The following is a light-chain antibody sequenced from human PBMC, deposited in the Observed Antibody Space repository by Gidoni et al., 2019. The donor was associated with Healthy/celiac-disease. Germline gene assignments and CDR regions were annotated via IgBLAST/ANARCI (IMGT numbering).Light chain of an antibody. J-gene: IGKJ4*01. Sequence: EIVLTQSPATLSLSPGERATLSCRASQGVSSYLAWYQQKPGQAPRRLIYDASNRATGIPARFSGSGSGTYFTLTISSLEPEDFAVYYCQQRSNWPTFGGGTKVEIK. CDR2: DAS. CDR1: QGVSSY. CDR3: QQRSNWPT. V-gene: IGKV3-11*01.